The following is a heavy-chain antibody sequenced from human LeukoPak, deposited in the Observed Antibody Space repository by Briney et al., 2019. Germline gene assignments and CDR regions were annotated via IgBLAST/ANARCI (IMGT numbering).Heavy chain of an antibody. V-gene: IGHV3-30*01. CDR1: GFTFSSYA. Sequence: GGSLRLSCAASGFTFSSYAMHWVRQAPGKGLEWVAVISYDGSNKYYADSVKGRFTISRDNSKNTLYLQMNSLRAEDTAVYYCARGSGYYPEDFQHWGQGTLVTVSS. D-gene: IGHD3-22*01. CDR2: ISYDGSNK. J-gene: IGHJ1*01. CDR3: ARGSGYYPEDFQH.